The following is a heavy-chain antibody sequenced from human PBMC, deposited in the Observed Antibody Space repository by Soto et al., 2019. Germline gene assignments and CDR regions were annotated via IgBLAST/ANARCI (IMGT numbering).Heavy chain of an antibody. V-gene: IGHV3-21*01. CDR1: GFTFSSYS. D-gene: IGHD2-15*01. J-gene: IGHJ5*02. CDR2: ISGSSSYI. CDR3: SGNWFDP. Sequence: EVQLVESGGSLVKPGGSLRLSCAASGFTFSSYSMNWVRQAPGKGLEWVSSISGSSSYIYYADSVKGRFTISRDNAKNSLYLQMNSLRAEDTAVYYCSGNWFDPWGQGTLVTVSS.